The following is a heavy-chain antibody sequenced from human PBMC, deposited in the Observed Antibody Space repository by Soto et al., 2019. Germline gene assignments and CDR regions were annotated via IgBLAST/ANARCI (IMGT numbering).Heavy chain of an antibody. D-gene: IGHD3-22*01. CDR3: ARVPTFDSSGYYHDY. J-gene: IGHJ4*02. CDR1: GFTFSSYW. CDR2: INSDGSTT. Sequence: GGSLRLSCAASGFTFSSYWMHRVRQAPGKGLVWASRINSDGSTTNYADSVKGRFTISRDNAKNTLSLQMNSLRAEDTAVYYCARVPTFDSSGYYHDYWGQGTLVTVSS. V-gene: IGHV3-74*01.